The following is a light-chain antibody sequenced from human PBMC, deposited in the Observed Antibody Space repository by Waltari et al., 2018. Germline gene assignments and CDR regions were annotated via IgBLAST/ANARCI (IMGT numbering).Light chain of an antibody. CDR1: SHAIGSHNF. V-gene: IGLV2-11*01. CDR3: CSYAGSYTL. CDR2: VIN. J-gene: IGLJ2*01. Sequence: QSALTQPRSVSVSPGQSLTISSTGTSHAIGSHNFVSWYQYHPGKLPKLMIHVINERPAGVPDRFSGSKSDNTASLTISGLQADDEADYYCCSYAGSYTLFGGGTKLTVL.